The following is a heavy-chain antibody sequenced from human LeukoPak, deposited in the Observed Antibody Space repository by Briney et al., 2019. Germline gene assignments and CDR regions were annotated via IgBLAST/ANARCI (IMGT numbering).Heavy chain of an antibody. J-gene: IGHJ4*02. CDR2: ISGGGSMI. D-gene: IGHD6-19*01. V-gene: IGHV3-48*03. CDR3: STEMRSVALFDY. CDR1: GFTFSSYE. Sequence: PGGSLRLSCSASGFTFSSYEMNWVRQGPGKGLQWISYISGGGSMIFYADAVKDRFTISRDNAKNSLYLQMNSLKTEDTAVYYCSTEMRSVALFDYWGQGNLVTVSS.